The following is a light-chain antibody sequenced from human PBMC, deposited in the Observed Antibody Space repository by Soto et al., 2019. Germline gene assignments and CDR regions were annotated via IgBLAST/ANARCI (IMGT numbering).Light chain of an antibody. CDR1: ISDVGDYNF. CDR2: EVS. CDR3: SSYTSSTTRCV. V-gene: IGLV2-14*01. Sequence: QSVLTQPASVSGSPGQSITISCTGTISDVGDYNFVSWYQQYPGKAPKLMIYEVSNRPSGVSNRFSGSKSGNTASLTISGLQAEDEADYYCSSYTSSTTRCVFGSGTKVTVL. J-gene: IGLJ1*01.